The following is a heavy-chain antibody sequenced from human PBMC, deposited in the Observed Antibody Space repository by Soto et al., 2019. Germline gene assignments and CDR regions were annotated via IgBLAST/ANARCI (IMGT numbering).Heavy chain of an antibody. CDR2: LNPRSGGT. V-gene: IGHV1-2*02. J-gene: IGHJ5*02. CDR3: AREVVEGRSVWLDP. D-gene: IGHD2-15*01. CDR1: GYTFTGNY. Sequence: QVQLVQSGAEVKKPGASVKVSCKASGYTFTGNYIHWMRQAPGQGPEWMGWLNPRSGGTDYAQKFQGRVTITRDTSISTAYMDLRRLISHDTAMYYCAREVVEGRSVWLDPSGQGTLISVSP.